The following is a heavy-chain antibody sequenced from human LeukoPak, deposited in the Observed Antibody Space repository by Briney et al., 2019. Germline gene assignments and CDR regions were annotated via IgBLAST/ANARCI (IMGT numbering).Heavy chain of an antibody. V-gene: IGHV3-64*01. D-gene: IGHD3-22*01. Sequence: GGSLRLSCAASGFSFSRYTMHWVRQAPGKGLEYVSAISSNRGSTYYVKSVKGRFTISRDNSKKTLYLQMGSLRAEDMAVYYCASSYDSSGYTPFDYWGQGTLVTVSS. CDR2: ISSNRGST. J-gene: IGHJ4*02. CDR1: GFSFSRYT. CDR3: ASSYDSSGYTPFDY.